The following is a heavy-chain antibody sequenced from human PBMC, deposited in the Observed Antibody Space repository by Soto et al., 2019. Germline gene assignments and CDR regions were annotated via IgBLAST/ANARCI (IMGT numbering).Heavy chain of an antibody. D-gene: IGHD3-10*01. V-gene: IGHV1-18*04. CDR1: GYTFTKHD. CDR2: ISAFNGDA. CDR3: AMFSVAPIGGFDY. Sequence: ASVKVSCKASGYTFTKHDLNWVRQAPGQGLEWMGWISAFNGDANYAQKLQGRVTMTTDTSTSTAYMELRSLRSDDTAVYYCAMFSVAPIGGFDYWGQGTLVTVSS. J-gene: IGHJ4*02.